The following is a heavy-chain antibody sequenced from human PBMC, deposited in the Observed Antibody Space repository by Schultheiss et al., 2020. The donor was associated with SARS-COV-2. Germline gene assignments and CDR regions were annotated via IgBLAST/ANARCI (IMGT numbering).Heavy chain of an antibody. CDR1: GGSISSSSYY. D-gene: IGHD2-2*02. Sequence: SETLSLTCTVSGGSISSSSYYWSWIRQPPGKGLEWIGEINHSGSTNYNPSLKSRVTISVDTSKNQFSLKLSSVTAADTAVYYCARGPDYCSSTSCYISLNLNWFDPWGQGTLVTVSS. CDR2: INHSGST. V-gene: IGHV4-39*07. J-gene: IGHJ5*02. CDR3: ARGPDYCSSTSCYISLNLNWFDP.